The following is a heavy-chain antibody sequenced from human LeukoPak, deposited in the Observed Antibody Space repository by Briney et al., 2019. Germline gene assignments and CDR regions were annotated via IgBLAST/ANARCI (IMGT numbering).Heavy chain of an antibody. CDR1: GFIFSNYA. V-gene: IGHV3-30-3*01. CDR2: ISFDASNK. D-gene: IGHD6-25*01. Sequence: GGSLRLCCAASGFIFSNYALHWVRQAPGKGLEWVAVISFDASNKYYADSVKGRFTISRDNSKNTLYLQMNSPRTEDTAVYYCARDERPIWGQGTLVTVSS. CDR3: ARDERPI. J-gene: IGHJ4*02.